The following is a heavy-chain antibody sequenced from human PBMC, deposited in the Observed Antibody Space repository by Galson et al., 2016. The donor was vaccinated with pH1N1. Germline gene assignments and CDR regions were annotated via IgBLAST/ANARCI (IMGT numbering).Heavy chain of an antibody. Sequence: SLRLSCAASGFTFGDYTINWVRQAPGKGLEWVGLIRSKTYGGTREYAASVKDRFTISGDDSKSIAYLQMNSLKTEDTAIYYCTRDFRGTYYPGGYFDYWGQGTQVTVSS. CDR1: GFTFGDYT. J-gene: IGHJ4*02. D-gene: IGHD1-26*01. CDR2: IRSKTYGGTR. V-gene: IGHV3-49*04. CDR3: TRDFRGTYYPGGYFDY.